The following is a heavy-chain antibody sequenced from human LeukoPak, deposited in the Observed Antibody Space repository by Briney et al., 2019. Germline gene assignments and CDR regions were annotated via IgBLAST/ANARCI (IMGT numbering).Heavy chain of an antibody. D-gene: IGHD5-12*01. CDR1: GFTFSSYE. CDR3: ARDGGSVATIWNDHPYYFDY. CDR2: ISSSGSTI. Sequence: GGSLRLSCAASGFTFSSYEMNWVRQAPGKGLEWVSYISSSGSTIYYADSVKGRFTISRDNAKNSLYLQMNSLRAEDTAVYYCARDGGSVATIWNDHPYYFDYWGQGTLVTVSS. V-gene: IGHV3-48*03. J-gene: IGHJ4*02.